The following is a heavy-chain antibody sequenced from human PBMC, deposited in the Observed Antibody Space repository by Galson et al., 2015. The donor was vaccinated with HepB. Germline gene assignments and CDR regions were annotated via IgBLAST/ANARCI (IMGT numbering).Heavy chain of an antibody. CDR3: ARLIVGATRRAFDI. D-gene: IGHD1-26*01. V-gene: IGHV3-21*04. CDR2: ISSSSNYI. J-gene: IGHJ3*02. CDR1: GFAFSSYS. Sequence: SLRLSCAASGFAFSSYSINWVRQAPGKGLEWVSSISSSSNYIYYADSVQGRFTISRDNAKNSLYLQMNSLKTEDTAVYYCARLIVGATRRAFDIWGQGTMVTVSS.